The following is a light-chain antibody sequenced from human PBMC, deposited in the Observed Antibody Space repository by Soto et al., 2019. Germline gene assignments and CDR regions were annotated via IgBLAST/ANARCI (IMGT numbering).Light chain of an antibody. CDR3: QVYGRSPLNLT. CDR1: QSVSSSY. V-gene: IGKV3-20*01. J-gene: IGKJ1*01. CDR2: GAS. Sequence: EIVLTQSPGTLSLSPGERATLSCRASQSVSSSYLAWYQQKPGQAPRLLIYGASSRATGIPDRFSGSGSGTDFTLTISRLESEDFAVYYCQVYGRSPLNLTFGPGTKVDIK.